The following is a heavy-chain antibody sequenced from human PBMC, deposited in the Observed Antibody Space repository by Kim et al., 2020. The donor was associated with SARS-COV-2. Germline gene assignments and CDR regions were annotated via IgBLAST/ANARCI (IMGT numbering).Heavy chain of an antibody. D-gene: IGHD3-22*01. J-gene: IGHJ4*02. Sequence: VKGRFTISRDNAKNSLYLQMNSLGAEDTAVYYCARDHYDSSGYYYPLLDYWGQGTLVTVSS. CDR3: ARDHYDSSGYYYPLLDY. V-gene: IGHV3-11*05.